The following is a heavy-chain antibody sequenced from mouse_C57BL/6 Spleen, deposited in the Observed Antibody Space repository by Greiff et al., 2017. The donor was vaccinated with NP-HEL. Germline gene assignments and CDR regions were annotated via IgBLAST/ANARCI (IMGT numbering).Heavy chain of an antibody. CDR1: GYTFTSYW. CDR2: IYPGSGST. CDR3: ARSGYDYDNYAMDY. Sequence: QVQLQQSGAELVKPGASVKMSCKASGYTFTSYWITWVKQRPGQGLEWIGDIYPGSGSTNYNEKFKSKATLTVDTSSSTAYMQLSSLTSEDSAVYYCARSGYDYDNYAMDYWGQGTSVTVSS. J-gene: IGHJ4*01. D-gene: IGHD2-4*01. V-gene: IGHV1-55*01.